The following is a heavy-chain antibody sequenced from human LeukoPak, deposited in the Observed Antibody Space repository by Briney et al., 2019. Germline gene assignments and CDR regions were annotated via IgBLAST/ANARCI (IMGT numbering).Heavy chain of an antibody. CDR1: GFTFSSYA. CDR2: ISGSGGST. J-gene: IGHJ4*02. Sequence: PGGSLRLSCAASGFTFSSYAMSWVREAPGMGLEWVSAISGSGGSTYYADSVKGRFTISRDNSKNTLYLQMNSLRAEDTAVYYCTRDPRRLDYWGQGTLVTVSS. V-gene: IGHV3-23*01. CDR3: TRDPRRLDY.